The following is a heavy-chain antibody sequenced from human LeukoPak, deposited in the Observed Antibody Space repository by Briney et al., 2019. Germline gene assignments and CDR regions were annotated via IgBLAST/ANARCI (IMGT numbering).Heavy chain of an antibody. CDR1: GGSISSYY. Sequence: SETLSLTCTVSGGSISSYYWSWIRQPPGKGLEWIGYIYYSGSTNYNPSLKSRVTISVDTSKNQFSLKLSSVTAADTAVYYCARDGGYSSSWFPCDYWGQGTLVTVSS. CDR2: IYYSGST. V-gene: IGHV4-59*01. D-gene: IGHD6-13*01. CDR3: ARDGGYSSSWFPCDY. J-gene: IGHJ4*02.